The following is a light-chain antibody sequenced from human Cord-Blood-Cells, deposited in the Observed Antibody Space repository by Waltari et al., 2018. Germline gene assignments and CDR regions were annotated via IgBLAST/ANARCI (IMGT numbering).Light chain of an antibody. CDR1: SSNIGAGSD. CDR2: ETR. V-gene: IGLV1-40*01. Sequence: QSVLTQPPSVSGAPGQRVTISCTGSSSNIGAGSDVHWYQQLPGTAPKLLICETRSRRSGVPDRYSGSKSGTSASLAITGLQAEDEADYYCQSYDSSLSGPVVFGGGTKLTVL. J-gene: IGLJ2*01. CDR3: QSYDSSLSGPVV.